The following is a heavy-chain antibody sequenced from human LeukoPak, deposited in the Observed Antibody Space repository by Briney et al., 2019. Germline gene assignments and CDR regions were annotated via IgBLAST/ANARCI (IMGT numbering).Heavy chain of an antibody. CDR3: ARDFGGCGYFDY. J-gene: IGHJ4*02. V-gene: IGHV3-47*01. CDR2: IGTGGDT. CDR1: GFDFSSYA. D-gene: IGHD6-19*01. Sequence: PGGSLRLSCAASGFDFSSYALHWVRRAPGKGLEWVSAIGTGGDTYYADSVMGRFTISRDNAKKSLYLHMNSLIAEHMAVYYCARDFGGCGYFDYWGQGTLVTVSS.